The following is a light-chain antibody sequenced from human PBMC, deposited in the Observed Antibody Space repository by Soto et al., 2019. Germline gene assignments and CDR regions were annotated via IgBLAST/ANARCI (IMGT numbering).Light chain of an antibody. CDR2: SNN. CDR3: AAWDDSLNXWV. V-gene: IGLV1-44*01. J-gene: IGLJ3*02. Sequence: QSVLTQPPSASGTPGQRVTISCSGSSSNIGSNTVNWYQQLPGTAPKLLIYSNNQRPSGVPDRFSGSKSGTSASLAISGLQSEDEADYYCAAWDDSLNXWVXXXGTKVXXL. CDR1: SSNIGSNT.